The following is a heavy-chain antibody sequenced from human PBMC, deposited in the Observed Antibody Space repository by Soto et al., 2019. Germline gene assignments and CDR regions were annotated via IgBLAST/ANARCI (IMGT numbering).Heavy chain of an antibody. CDR3: ATATVPWAFDI. CDR1: GGPMTGHF. V-gene: IGHV4-4*07. D-gene: IGHD1-26*01. J-gene: IGHJ3*02. Sequence: TLSLTCKVSGGPMTGHFWSWFRLSAGRGLEWIGRIYTSGTTNYNPSLKSRVSMSVDTSWTHFSLRLTSVTAADSALYFCATATVPWAFDIWGPGTMVTVSS. CDR2: IYTSGTT.